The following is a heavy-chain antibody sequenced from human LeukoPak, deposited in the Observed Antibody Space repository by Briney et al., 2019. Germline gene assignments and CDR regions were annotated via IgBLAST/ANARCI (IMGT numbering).Heavy chain of an antibody. CDR2: MNPNSGNT. V-gene: IGHV1-8*01. J-gene: IGHJ4*02. CDR1: GYTFTSYD. CDR3: ARDRLRRNYHYDILTGPTHDDPGLDFDY. D-gene: IGHD3-9*01. Sequence: ASVKVSCKASGYTFTSYDINWVRQATGQGLEWMGWMNPNSGNTGYAQKFQGRVTMTRNTSISTAYMELSRLRSDDTAVYYCARDRLRRNYHYDILTGPTHDDPGLDFDYWGQGTLVTVSS.